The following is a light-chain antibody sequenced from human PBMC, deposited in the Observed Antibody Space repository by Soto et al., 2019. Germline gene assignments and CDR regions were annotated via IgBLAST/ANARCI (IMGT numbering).Light chain of an antibody. CDR3: QLFGSASWT. V-gene: IGKV3-20*01. Sequence: EIVLTQSPGTLSLSPGEKATLSCRASQTVVNNYLAWYQQKPGQAPRLLIYGASSRATDIPDRFSGSGSGTDFTLTISRLEPEDFAVYYCQLFGSASWTFGQGTK. CDR1: QTVVNNY. CDR2: GAS. J-gene: IGKJ1*01.